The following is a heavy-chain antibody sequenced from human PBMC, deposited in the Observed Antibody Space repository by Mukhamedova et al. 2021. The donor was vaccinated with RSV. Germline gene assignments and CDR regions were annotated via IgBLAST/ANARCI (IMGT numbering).Heavy chain of an antibody. D-gene: IGHD3-10*01. CDR2: TYYRSKWYY. CDR3: ARWIGDLHDAFDI. J-gene: IGHJ3*02. Sequence: TYYRSKWYYDYAVSVKSRITINPDTSKNQFSLQLSSVTPEDTAVYYCARWIGDLHDAFDIWGQGTMVTVSS. V-gene: IGHV6-1*01.